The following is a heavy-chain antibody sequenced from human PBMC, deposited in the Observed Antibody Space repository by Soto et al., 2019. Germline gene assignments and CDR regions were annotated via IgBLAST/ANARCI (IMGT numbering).Heavy chain of an antibody. D-gene: IGHD3-10*02. V-gene: IGHV1-2*02. CDR1: GYNFTGYY. Sequence: ASVKVSCKASGYNFTGYYMHWVRQAPGQGLEWMGWINPNSGGTNYAQKFQGRVTLTRDTSISTDYMELSRLKTDNTAVYYCARDRGVRGDIIYYYGMDVWGQGTTVTVSS. J-gene: IGHJ6*02. CDR3: ARDRGVRGDIIYYYGMDV. CDR2: INPNSGGT.